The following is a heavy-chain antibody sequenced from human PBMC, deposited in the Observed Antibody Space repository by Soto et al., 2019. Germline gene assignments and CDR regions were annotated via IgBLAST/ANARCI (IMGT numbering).Heavy chain of an antibody. CDR1: GFTFSSYW. D-gene: IGHD5-12*01. Sequence: GGSLRLSCAASGFTFSSYWMSWVRQAPEKGLEWVANIKQDGSEKYYVDSVKGRFTISRDNAKNSLYLQMNSLRAEDTAVYYCARCLAVEMATIYYFDYWGQGTLVTVSS. CDR2: IKQDGSEK. CDR3: ARCLAVEMATIYYFDY. J-gene: IGHJ4*02. V-gene: IGHV3-7*01.